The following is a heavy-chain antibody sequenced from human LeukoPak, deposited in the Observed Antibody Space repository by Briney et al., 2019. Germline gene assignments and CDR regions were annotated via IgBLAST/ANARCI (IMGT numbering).Heavy chain of an antibody. CDR3: VREGSRWYYFDY. D-gene: IGHD6-13*01. J-gene: IGHJ4*02. Sequence: GRSLRLSCAASGFTFSSYAMHWVRQAPGKGLEWVAVISYDGSNKYYGDSVKGRFTISRDNSKNSLYLQMHSLRAEDTAFYYCVREGSRWYYFDYWGQGTLVTVSS. V-gene: IGHV3-30*04. CDR2: ISYDGSNK. CDR1: GFTFSSYA.